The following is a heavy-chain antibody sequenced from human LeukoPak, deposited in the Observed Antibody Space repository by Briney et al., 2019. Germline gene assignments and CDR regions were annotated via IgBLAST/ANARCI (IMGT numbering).Heavy chain of an antibody. V-gene: IGHV1-69*05. CDR1: GGTFSSYA. CDR3: ARGDQIGLGSLL. D-gene: IGHD1-26*01. CDR2: IIPIFGTA. Sequence: GASVKVSCKASGGTFSSYAISWVRQAPGQGLEWMGGIIPIFGTANYAQKFQGRVTITTDESTSTAYMELSSLRSEDTAVYYCARGDQIGLGSLLWGQGTLVTVSS. J-gene: IGHJ4*02.